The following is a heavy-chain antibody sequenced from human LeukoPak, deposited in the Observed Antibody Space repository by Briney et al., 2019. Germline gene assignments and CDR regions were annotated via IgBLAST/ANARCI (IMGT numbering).Heavy chain of an antibody. CDR1: GFTLRSHA. Sequence: PGGSLRLSCVGSGFTLRSHAMSWVRQAPEKGLEFVSGIYENGGTTYYADSVKGRFTISRDNSKNTLYLQMNSLRDEDTAVYYCAKHRFESGGYHSTDWGQGTLVTVSS. V-gene: IGHV3-23*01. J-gene: IGHJ4*02. CDR2: IYENGGTT. D-gene: IGHD3-22*01. CDR3: AKHRFESGGYHSTD.